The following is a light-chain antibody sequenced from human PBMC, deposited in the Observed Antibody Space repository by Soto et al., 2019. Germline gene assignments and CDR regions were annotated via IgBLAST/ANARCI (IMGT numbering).Light chain of an antibody. CDR2: GAS. Sequence: IVMTQSPATLSVSPGARATLSCRASQSVSSKIAWYQQRRGQAPRLLIYGASTRATGIPARFSGSGAGTEFTLTISGLQSEDFAVYYCQQYNNWPLLTFGGETKVEI. CDR3: QQYNNWPLLT. CDR1: QSVSSK. J-gene: IGKJ4*01. V-gene: IGKV3-15*01.